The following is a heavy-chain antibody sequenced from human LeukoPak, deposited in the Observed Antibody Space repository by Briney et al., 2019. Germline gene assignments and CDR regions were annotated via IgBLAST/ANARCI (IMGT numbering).Heavy chain of an antibody. Sequence: SPVKVSGKASGYFFTNYGIIGVRQAPGQGVEWMGWISAYNGNTKYAQNLQGRVTMTTDTSTSTDYIELRSLRSDDTAVYYCARGGGDFWSGYYGTYYFDYWGQGTLVTVSP. V-gene: IGHV1-18*01. J-gene: IGHJ4*02. CDR1: GYFFTNYG. CDR3: ARGGGDFWSGYYGTYYFDY. D-gene: IGHD3-3*01. CDR2: ISAYNGNT.